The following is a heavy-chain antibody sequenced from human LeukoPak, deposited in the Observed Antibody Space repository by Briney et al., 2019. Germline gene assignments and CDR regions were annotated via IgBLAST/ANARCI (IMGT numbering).Heavy chain of an antibody. Sequence: PGGSLRLSCAASGFTFSSYDMHWVRHATGKGLEWVSAIGTAGDTYYPGSVKGRFTISRENAKNSLYLQMNSLRAGDTAVYYCARAPPATTISRYYYYYYGMDVWGQGTTVTVSS. CDR2: IGTAGDT. CDR3: ARAPPATTISRYYYYYYGMDV. D-gene: IGHD6-25*01. V-gene: IGHV3-13*01. CDR1: GFTFSSYD. J-gene: IGHJ6*02.